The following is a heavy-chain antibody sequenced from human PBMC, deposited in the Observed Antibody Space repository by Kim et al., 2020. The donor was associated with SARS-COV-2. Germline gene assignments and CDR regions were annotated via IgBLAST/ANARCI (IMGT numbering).Heavy chain of an antibody. V-gene: IGHV4-31*02. Sequence: TYYNPSLKSRVTISVDTSKNQFSLKLSSVTAADTAVYYCARTRITGDLDYWGQGTLVTVSS. CDR2: T. J-gene: IGHJ4*02. CDR3: ARTRITGDLDY. D-gene: IGHD1-20*01.